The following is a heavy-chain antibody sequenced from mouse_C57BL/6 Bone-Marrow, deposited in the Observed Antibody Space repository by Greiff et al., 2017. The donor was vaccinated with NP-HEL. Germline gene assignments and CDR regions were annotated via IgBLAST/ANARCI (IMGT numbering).Heavy chain of an antibody. CDR1: GFTFTDYN. J-gene: IGHJ4*01. D-gene: IGHD1-1*01. Sequence: VQLQQSGPELVKPGASVKIPCKASGFTFTDYNMDWVKQSHGKSLEWIGDINPNNGGTIYNQKFKGKATLTVDQSSSTAYMELRSLTSEDTAVYYCARSYYYGSSYPYAMDYWGQGTSVTVSS. V-gene: IGHV1-18*01. CDR3: ARSYYYGSSYPYAMDY. CDR2: INPNNGGT.